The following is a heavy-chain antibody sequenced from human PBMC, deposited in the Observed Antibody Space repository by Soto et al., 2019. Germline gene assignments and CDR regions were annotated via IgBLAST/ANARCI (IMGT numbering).Heavy chain of an antibody. CDR3: ATVTFDGNWFDP. CDR1: GGSISSSSYY. CDR2: IYYSGST. Sequence: GTLALTCTVSGGSISSSSYYWGWIRQPPGKGLEWIGSIYYSGSTYYNPSLKSRVTISVDTSKNQFSLKLSSVTAADTAVYYCATVTFDGNWFDPWGQGTLVTVSS. V-gene: IGHV4-39*01. J-gene: IGHJ5*02. D-gene: IGHD3-9*01.